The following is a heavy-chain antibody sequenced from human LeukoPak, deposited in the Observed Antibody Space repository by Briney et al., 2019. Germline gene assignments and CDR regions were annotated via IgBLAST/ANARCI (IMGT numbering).Heavy chain of an antibody. J-gene: IGHJ4*02. D-gene: IGHD5-24*01. Sequence: ASVKVSCKASGYTFTRCYMHWVRQATGQGLEWMVIIDPSGGSTSYAQNFQCGITMTSDATTSTVYLELSSLRSEDTAVYYCARDFGEMPNHWGQGTLVSVSS. CDR2: IDPSGGST. V-gene: IGHV1-46*01. CDR1: GYTFTRCY. CDR3: ARDFGEMPNH.